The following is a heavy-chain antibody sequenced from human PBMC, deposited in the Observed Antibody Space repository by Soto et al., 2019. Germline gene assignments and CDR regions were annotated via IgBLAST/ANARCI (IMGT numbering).Heavy chain of an antibody. J-gene: IGHJ4*02. D-gene: IGHD1-26*01. CDR1: GFSLSNARMG. V-gene: IGHV2-26*01. CDR2: IFSNDEK. CDR3: ARMVLVGSTTYCFDY. Sequence: QVTLKESGPVLVKPTETLTLTCTVSGFSLSNARMGVSWIRQPPGKALEWLAHIFSNDEKSYSTSLKSRLTISTDTSKSQVVLTMTNMDPVDRATYYCARMVLVGSTTYCFDYWGQGTLVTVSS.